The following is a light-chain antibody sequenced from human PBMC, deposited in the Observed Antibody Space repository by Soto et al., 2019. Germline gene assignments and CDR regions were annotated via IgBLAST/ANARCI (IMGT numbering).Light chain of an antibody. J-gene: IGKJ4*01. CDR3: QQYGSSTLT. CDR2: GAT. V-gene: IGKV3-20*01. CDR1: QSVSSNL. Sequence: EIVMTQSPATLSVSPGERATLSCRASQSVSSNLLAWYQQKPGQAPRLLIYGATNRATGIPDRFSGSGSGTDFTLTISRLEPEDFAVYYCQQYGSSTLTFGGGTKVDI.